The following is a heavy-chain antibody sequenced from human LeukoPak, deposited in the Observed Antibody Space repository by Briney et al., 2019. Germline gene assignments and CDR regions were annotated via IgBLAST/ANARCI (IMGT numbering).Heavy chain of an antibody. J-gene: IGHJ4*02. CDR2: ISSSGSTI. CDR3: AKDSRAVAGQSFNY. D-gene: IGHD6-19*01. V-gene: IGHV3-11*01. CDR1: GFTSSDYY. Sequence: GGSLRLSCAASGFTSSDYYMSWIRQAPGKGLEWVSYISSSGSTIYYADSVKGRFTISRDNAKNSLYLQMNSLRGEDTALYYCAKDSRAVAGQSFNYWGQGTLVTVSS.